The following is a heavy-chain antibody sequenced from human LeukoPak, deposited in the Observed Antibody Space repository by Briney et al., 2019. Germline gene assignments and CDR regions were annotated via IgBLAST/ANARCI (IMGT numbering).Heavy chain of an antibody. CDR1: GGSIHSSNYY. CDR3: AREDGDFTNYYAMDV. J-gene: IGHJ6*02. V-gene: IGHV4-39*07. Sequence: SEALCLTCTVSGGSIHSSNYYWAWIRQPPGKGLEWIGIIYYGGNAYYNPSLRSRLTISIDTSRNQFSLNLRSVTAADSAVYYCAREDGDFTNYYAMDVWGQGIRVTVSS. CDR2: IYYGGNA.